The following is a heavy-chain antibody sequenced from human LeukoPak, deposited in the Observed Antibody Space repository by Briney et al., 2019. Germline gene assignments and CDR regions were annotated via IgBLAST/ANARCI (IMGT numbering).Heavy chain of an antibody. CDR3: AKDLRRELLVVTAKSWGVGDY. CDR1: GFTFSDYG. J-gene: IGHJ4*02. Sequence: PGGSLRLSCAASGFTFSDYGMHWVRQAPGKGLEWVAFIRNDGSNKYYADSVKGRFTISRDNSKNTLYLQMDSLRAEDTAAYYCAKDLRRELLVVTAKSWGVGDYWGQGTLVTVSS. D-gene: IGHD2-21*02. CDR2: IRNDGSNK. V-gene: IGHV3-30*02.